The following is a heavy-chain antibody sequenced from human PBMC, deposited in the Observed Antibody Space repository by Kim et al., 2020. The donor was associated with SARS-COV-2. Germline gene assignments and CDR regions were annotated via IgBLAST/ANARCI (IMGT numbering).Heavy chain of an antibody. Sequence: SETLSLTCAVYGGSFSGYYWSWIRQPPGKGLEWIGEINHSGSTNYNPSLKSRVTISVDTSKNQFSLKLSSVTAADTAVYYCARAYRTGLLHSIVLSSSWYRGWFDPWGQGTLVTVSS. CDR1: GGSFSGYY. D-gene: IGHD6-13*01. J-gene: IGHJ5*02. CDR2: INHSGST. CDR3: ARAYRTGLLHSIVLSSSWYRGWFDP. V-gene: IGHV4-34*01.